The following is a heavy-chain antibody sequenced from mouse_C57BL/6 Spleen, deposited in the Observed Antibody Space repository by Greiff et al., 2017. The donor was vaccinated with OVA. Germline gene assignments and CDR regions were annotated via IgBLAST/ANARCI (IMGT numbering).Heavy chain of an antibody. D-gene: IGHD1-1*01. Sequence: VQLVESGAELVKPGASVKLSCKASGYTFTEYTIHWVKQRSGQGLEWIGWFYPGSGSIKYNEKFKDKATLTADKSSSTVYMELSRLTSEDSAVYFCARHEKGGSSFPYYAMDYWGQGTSVTVSS. CDR3: ARHEKGGSSFPYYAMDY. J-gene: IGHJ4*01. V-gene: IGHV1-62-2*01. CDR1: GYTFTEYT. CDR2: FYPGSGSI.